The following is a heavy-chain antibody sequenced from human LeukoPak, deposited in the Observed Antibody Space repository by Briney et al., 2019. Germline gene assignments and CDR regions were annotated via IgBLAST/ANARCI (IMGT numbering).Heavy chain of an antibody. D-gene: IGHD3-22*01. V-gene: IGHV3-23*01. CDR2: TSGSSGST. J-gene: IGHJ4*02. CDR1: GFAFSSYA. Sequence: GGSLRLSCAASGFAFSSYAMSWVRQAPGKGLEWVSGTSGSSGSTYYADSVKGRFTISRDNSKNTLYLQMNSLRAEDTAVYYCAKSRNTMIVVVIDYWGQGTLVTVSS. CDR3: AKSRNTMIVVVIDY.